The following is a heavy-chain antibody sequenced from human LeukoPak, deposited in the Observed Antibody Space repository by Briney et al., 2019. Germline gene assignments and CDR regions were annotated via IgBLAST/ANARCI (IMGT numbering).Heavy chain of an antibody. V-gene: IGHV3-53*01. D-gene: IGHD6-19*01. CDR2: MYSGGSP. J-gene: IGHJ4*02. Sequence: PGGSLRLSCAASGFTVSSNYMSWVRQAPGKGREGVAVMYSGGSPYYADSVKGRFTLSRDHSKHTLYLQMNSLSAEDTAVYYCARVSTRGWYLPYWGQGTLVTVSS. CDR1: GFTVSSNY. CDR3: ARVSTRGWYLPY.